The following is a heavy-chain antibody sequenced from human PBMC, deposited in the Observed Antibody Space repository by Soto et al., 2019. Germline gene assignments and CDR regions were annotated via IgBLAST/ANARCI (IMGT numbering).Heavy chain of an antibody. CDR1: GFTFDDYA. Sequence: EAQLVESGGGLVQPGRSLRLSCVASGFTFDDYAIHWVRQAPGKGLEWVSGISWNGAATGYADSVKGRFTISRDNAKNSLSLQMSSLRTEDTAIHYCANLPLYGSGFDCWGQGTLVTVSS. V-gene: IGHV3-9*01. J-gene: IGHJ4*02. CDR3: ANLPLYGSGFDC. CDR2: ISWNGAAT. D-gene: IGHD3-10*01.